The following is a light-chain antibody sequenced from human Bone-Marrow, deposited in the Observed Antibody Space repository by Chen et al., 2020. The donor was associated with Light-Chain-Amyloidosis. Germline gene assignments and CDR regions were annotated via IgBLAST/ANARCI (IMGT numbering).Light chain of an antibody. Sequence: SYELTQTPSVSVSPGQPARLTCSGDALPTKYAYWYQQKPGQAPVLVIHRDTERPSGISERFSGASSGTTATLTISGVQAEDEADYHCQSADSSCTYEVIFGGGTKLTVL. J-gene: IGLJ2*01. CDR1: ALPTKY. CDR3: QSADSSCTYEVI. V-gene: IGLV3-25*03. CDR2: RDT.